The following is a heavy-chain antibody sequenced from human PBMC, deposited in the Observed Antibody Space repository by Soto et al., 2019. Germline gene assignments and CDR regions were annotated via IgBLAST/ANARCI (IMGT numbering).Heavy chain of an antibody. CDR3: AKREGNTYGLFH. CDR1: GFSFSSYW. CDR2: IKTDGSST. J-gene: IGHJ4*02. D-gene: IGHD5-18*01. Sequence: EVLLVESGGGLVQPGGSLRLSCAASGFSFSSYWMHWVRQAPGKGLVWVSRIKTDGSSTDYADSVKGRFTISRDNAKNTLYLQMNSLRAEDTAVYYCAKREGNTYGLFHWGQGTLVTVSS. V-gene: IGHV3-74*01.